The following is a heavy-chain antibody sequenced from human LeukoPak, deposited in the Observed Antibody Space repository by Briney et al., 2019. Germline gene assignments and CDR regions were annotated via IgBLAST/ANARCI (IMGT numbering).Heavy chain of an antibody. CDR3: ARRAYSSGFDYIDY. CDR1: GGSISSYY. D-gene: IGHD6-19*01. Sequence: SETLSLTCTASGGSISSYYWSWIRQPPGKGLELIGFIYYSGSTSYNPSLKSRVTISVDTSKSQFSLKLSFVIAADTAVYYCARRAYSSGFDYIDYWGQGTLVTVSS. CDR2: IYYSGST. J-gene: IGHJ4*02. V-gene: IGHV4-59*08.